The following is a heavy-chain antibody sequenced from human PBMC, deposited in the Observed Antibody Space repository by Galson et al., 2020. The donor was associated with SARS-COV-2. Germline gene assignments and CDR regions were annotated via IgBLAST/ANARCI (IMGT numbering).Heavy chain of an antibody. CDR3: ARLHYGEYAPEAFDI. J-gene: IGHJ3*02. V-gene: IGHV4-30-2*01. D-gene: IGHD4-17*01. CDR1: GTSISSGSYS. Sequence: SETLSLTCAVSGTSISSGSYSWNWIRQPPGKGLEWIGYISHSGGTYYNPSLKSRVTISGDRSKNQFSLRLSSVTAADTAVYYCARLHYGEYAPEAFDIWGHGTMVSVSS. CDR2: ISHSGGT.